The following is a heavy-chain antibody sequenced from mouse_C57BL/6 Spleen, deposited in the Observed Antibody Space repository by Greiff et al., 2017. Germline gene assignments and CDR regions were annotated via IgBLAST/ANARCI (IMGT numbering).Heavy chain of an antibody. J-gene: IGHJ3*01. CDR2: IRNKANGYTT. Sequence: EVKVVESGGGLVQPGGSLSLSCAASGFTFPDYYMSWVRQPPGKALEWLGFIRNKANGYTTEYRAFVKGRFTISRDNSQSILYLRMTALRAEDSSTYYCARSSYVEGFADWGQGTLVTVSA. CDR3: ARSSYVEGFAD. V-gene: IGHV7-3*01. CDR1: GFTFPDYY. D-gene: IGHD1-1*01.